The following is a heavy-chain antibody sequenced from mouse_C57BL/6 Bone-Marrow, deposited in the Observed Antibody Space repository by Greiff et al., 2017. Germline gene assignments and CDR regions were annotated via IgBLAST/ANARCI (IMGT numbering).Heavy chain of an antibody. CDR2: IWSGGST. CDR3: DSFWYFDV. Sequence: VQLKESGPGLVQPSQSLSITCTVSGFSLTSYGVHWVRQSPGKGLEWLGVIWSGGSTDYNAAFISRLSISKDNSKSQVFFKMNSLQADDTAIYYCDSFWYFDVWGTGTTVTVSS. J-gene: IGHJ1*03. V-gene: IGHV2-2*01. CDR1: GFSLTSYG.